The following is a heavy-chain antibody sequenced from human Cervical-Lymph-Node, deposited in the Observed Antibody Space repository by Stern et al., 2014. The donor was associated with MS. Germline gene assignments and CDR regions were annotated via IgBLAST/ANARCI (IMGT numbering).Heavy chain of an antibody. V-gene: IGHV1-69*01. CDR1: GGTFSSYA. CDR3: ARGYYYGSGSYSY. Sequence: QMQLVQSGAEVKKPGSSVKVSCKASGGTFSSYAISWVRQAPGQGLEWMGGLIPIFGTTNYAPNVPGRHTLTQAESTSTSYMALSSVRSEDTGVYYCARGYYYGSGSYSYWGQGTLVTVSS. D-gene: IGHD3-10*01. CDR2: LIPIFGTT. J-gene: IGHJ4*02.